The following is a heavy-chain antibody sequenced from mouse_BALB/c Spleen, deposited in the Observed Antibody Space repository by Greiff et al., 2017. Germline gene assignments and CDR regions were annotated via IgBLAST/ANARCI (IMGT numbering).Heavy chain of an antibody. Sequence: VQLLESGAGLVRPGTSVKVSCKASGYAFTNYLIEWVKQRPGQGLEWIGVINPGSGGTNYTEKFKGQATLTADKSYSTAYMQLSSLTSDDSAVYICERVGIITTVGAKDYAMDYWGQGTSVTVSS. V-gene: IGHV1-54*01. D-gene: IGHD1-1*01. CDR1: GYAFTNYL. CDR2: INPGSGGT. CDR3: ERVGIITTVGAKDYAMDY. J-gene: IGHJ4*01.